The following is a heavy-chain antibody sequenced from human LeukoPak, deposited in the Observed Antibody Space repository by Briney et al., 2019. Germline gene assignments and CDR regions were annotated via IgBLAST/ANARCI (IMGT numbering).Heavy chain of an antibody. V-gene: IGHV4-61*02. Sequence: PSETLSLTCTVSGGSISSGSYYWSWIRQPAGKGLEWIGRIYTSGSTNYNPSLKSRVTMSVDTSKNQFSLKLSSVTAADTAAYYCARDQGYSSSWTDYYYYYMDVWGKGTTVTISS. CDR1: GGSISSGSYY. D-gene: IGHD6-13*01. CDR3: ARDQGYSSSWTDYYYYYMDV. CDR2: IYTSGST. J-gene: IGHJ6*03.